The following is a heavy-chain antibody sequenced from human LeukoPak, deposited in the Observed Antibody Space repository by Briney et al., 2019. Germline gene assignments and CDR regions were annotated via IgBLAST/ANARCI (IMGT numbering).Heavy chain of an antibody. V-gene: IGHV3-30*18. CDR2: ISYDGSNK. D-gene: IGHD6-19*01. J-gene: IGHJ4*02. Sequence: GGSLRLSCAASGFTFSSYGMHWVRQAPGKGLEWVAVISYDGSNKYYADSVKGRFTIFRDNSKNTLYLQMNSLRAEDTAVYYCAKHAVAGPSRYSFDYWGQGTLVTVSS. CDR3: AKHAVAGPSRYSFDY. CDR1: GFTFSSYG.